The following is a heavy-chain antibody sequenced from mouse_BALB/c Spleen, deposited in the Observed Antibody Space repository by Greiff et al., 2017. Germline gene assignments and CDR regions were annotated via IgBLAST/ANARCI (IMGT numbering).Heavy chain of an antibody. V-gene: IGHV3-6*02. D-gene: IGHD2-3*01. Sequence: VQLKESGPGLVKPSQSLSLTCSVTGYSITSGYYWNWIRQFPGNKLEWMGYISYDGSNNYNPSLKNRISITRDTSKNQFFLKLNSVTTEDTATYYCARKDGYSWYFDVWGAGTTVTVSS. CDR3: ARKDGYSWYFDV. CDR2: ISYDGSN. CDR1: GYSITSGYY. J-gene: IGHJ1*01.